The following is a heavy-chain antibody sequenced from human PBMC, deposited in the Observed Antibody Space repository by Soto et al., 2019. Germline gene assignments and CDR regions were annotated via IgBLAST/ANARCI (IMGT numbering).Heavy chain of an antibody. J-gene: IGHJ5*02. D-gene: IGHD2-15*01. CDR1: GFVFTSND. CDR2: MNTNVNAT. CDR3: AREVVDSSSLWLDP. Sequence: QVQLVQSGAEVKRPGDSVKVSCKASGFVFTSNDINWVRQAPGQGLQWMGWMNTNVNATDSPQEFKGRVVMTWNTSISTAYLEVRNLKSDDTAVYYCAREVVDSSSLWLDPWGQGTLVVVSS. V-gene: IGHV1-8*01.